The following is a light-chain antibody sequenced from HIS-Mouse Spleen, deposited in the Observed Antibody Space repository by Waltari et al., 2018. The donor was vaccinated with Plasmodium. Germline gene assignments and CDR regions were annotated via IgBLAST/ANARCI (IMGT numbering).Light chain of an antibody. CDR3: YSTDSSGNHRV. V-gene: IGLV3-10*01. J-gene: IGLJ3*02. Sequence: SYELTPPPSVSVSPGQTARITCSGDAFPTKYAYWYQQKSGQAPVLVIYEDSNRPSGSPERFSGSSSGTMATLTISGAQVEDEADYYCYSTDSSGNHRVFGGGTKLTVL. CDR1: AFPTKY. CDR2: EDS.